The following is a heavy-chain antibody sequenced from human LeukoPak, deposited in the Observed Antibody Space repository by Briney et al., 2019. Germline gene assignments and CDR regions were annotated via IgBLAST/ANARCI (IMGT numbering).Heavy chain of an antibody. V-gene: IGHV4-59*01. CDR2: ISYTGST. J-gene: IGHJ4*02. CDR1: GGSISSYY. CDR3: ARGSVYFDS. Sequence: PETLSLTCTVSGGSISSYYVSWIRQPPGKGLEWIGYISYTGSTDYNPSLKSRVTISVDMSKNQFSLKVSSVTAADTAVYYCARGSVYFDSSGQGTLRSVSS.